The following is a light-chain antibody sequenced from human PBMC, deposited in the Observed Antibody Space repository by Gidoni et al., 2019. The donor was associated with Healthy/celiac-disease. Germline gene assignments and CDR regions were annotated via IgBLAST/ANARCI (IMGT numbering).Light chain of an antibody. CDR3: AAWDDRLKGVV. CDR2: LDN. Sequence: QSVLTQPPSASGTTGQRVSISCSGSTSNIGRNTVSWYQYLPGTAPRLLIYLDNQRPSGAPDRFSGSKSGTSASLGISGLQSEDEADYYCAAWDDRLKGVVFGGGTKLTVL. V-gene: IGLV1-44*01. J-gene: IGLJ3*02. CDR1: TSNIGRNT.